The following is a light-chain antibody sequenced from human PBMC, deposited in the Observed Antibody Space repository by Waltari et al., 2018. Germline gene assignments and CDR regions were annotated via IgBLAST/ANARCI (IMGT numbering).Light chain of an antibody. Sequence: QSVLTQPPSVSGAPGQRVTISCTGSSSNIGAGYDVHWYQQLPGTAPKLLLYGNSNRPSGVPDRFSGSKSGTSASLAITGLQADDEADYYCQSYDSSHVVFGGGTKLTVL. CDR2: GNS. J-gene: IGLJ2*01. CDR1: SSNIGAGYD. CDR3: QSYDSSHVV. V-gene: IGLV1-40*01.